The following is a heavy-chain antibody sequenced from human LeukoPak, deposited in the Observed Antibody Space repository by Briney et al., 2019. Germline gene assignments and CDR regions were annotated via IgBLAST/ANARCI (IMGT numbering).Heavy chain of an antibody. D-gene: IGHD3-10*01. CDR3: ATAWMVRGVFDY. V-gene: IGHV1-24*01. J-gene: IGHJ4*02. CDR2: FDPEDGET. Sequence: ASVKVSCKVSGYTLTELSMHWVRQAPGKGLEWMGGFDPEDGETIYAQEFQGRVTMTEDTSTDTAYMELSSLRSEDTAVYYCATAWMVRGVFDYWGQGTLVTVSS. CDR1: GYTLTELS.